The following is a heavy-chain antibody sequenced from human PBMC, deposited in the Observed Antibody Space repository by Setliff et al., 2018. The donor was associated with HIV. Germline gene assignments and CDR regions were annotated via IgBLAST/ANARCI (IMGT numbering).Heavy chain of an antibody. Sequence: PSETLSLTCSVSGGSIRGTSFYWGWIRQPPGKGLEWIANIYYSGHAYCNPSLESRVSISVDTSKNQFSLKLSSVTAADTAVYYCASAYCGGDCYSRTRKFYYYYYMDVWGKGTTVTVSS. CDR2: IYYSGHA. CDR3: ASAYCGGDCYSRTRKFYYYYYMDV. J-gene: IGHJ6*03. CDR1: GGSIRGTSFY. V-gene: IGHV4-39*01. D-gene: IGHD2-21*02.